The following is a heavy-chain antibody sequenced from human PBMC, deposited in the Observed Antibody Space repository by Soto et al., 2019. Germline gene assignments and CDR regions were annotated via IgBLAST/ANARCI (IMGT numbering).Heavy chain of an antibody. Sequence: EVQLLESGGGLVQPGRSLRVSCAASGFTFSSYAMNWVRQAPGKGLEWVSAMSGTGGSTYYADSVKGRFTISRDNSKNTLYLQMNSLRVEDTAVFYCAKAGFSSGWSPSYFDYWGQGTLVTVSS. CDR1: GFTFSSYA. CDR3: AKAGFSSGWSPSYFDY. J-gene: IGHJ4*02. V-gene: IGHV3-23*01. CDR2: MSGTGGST. D-gene: IGHD6-19*01.